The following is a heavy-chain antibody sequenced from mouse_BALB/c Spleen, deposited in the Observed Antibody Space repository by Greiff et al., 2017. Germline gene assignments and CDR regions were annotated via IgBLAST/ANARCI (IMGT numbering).Heavy chain of an antibody. CDR3: ARDRDYYGSSYGY. J-gene: IGHJ2*01. V-gene: IGHV3-6*02. D-gene: IGHD1-1*01. CDR1: GYSITSGYY. CDR2: ISYDGSN. Sequence: EESGPGLVKPSQSLSLTCSVTGYSITSGYYWNWIRQFPGNKLEWMGYISYDGSNNYNPSLKNRISITRDTSKNQFFLKLNSVTTEDTATYYCARDRDYYGSSYGYWGQGTTLTVSS.